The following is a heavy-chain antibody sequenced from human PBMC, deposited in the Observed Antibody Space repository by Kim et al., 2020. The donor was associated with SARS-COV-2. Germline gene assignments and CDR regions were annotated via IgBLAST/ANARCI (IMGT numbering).Heavy chain of an antibody. D-gene: IGHD6-13*01. CDR1: GYTLTELS. Sequence: ASVKVSCKVSGYTLTELSTHWVRQTPGKGLEWMGGFDPEDGKLIYAQRFQGRVTMTEDTSADIAYMELSSLRSEDTGVYYCAIDLPAPADTTKYYHFYGMDVWGQGTTVTVSS. V-gene: IGHV1-24*01. CDR3: AIDLPAPADTTKYYHFYGMDV. J-gene: IGHJ6*02. CDR2: FDPEDGKL.